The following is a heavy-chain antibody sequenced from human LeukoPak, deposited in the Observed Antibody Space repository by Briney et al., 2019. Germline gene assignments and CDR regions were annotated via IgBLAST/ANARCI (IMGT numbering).Heavy chain of an antibody. Sequence: SETLSLTCTVSGGSISSYYWSWIRQPPGRGLEWIGNIYYSGSTNYNPSLRSRVTILVDTSKNQFSLKLSSVTAADTAVYYCARHERDASLDHAFDIWGQGTMVTVSS. CDR3: ARHERDASLDHAFDI. V-gene: IGHV4-59*08. CDR1: GGSISSYY. CDR2: IYYSGST. J-gene: IGHJ3*02. D-gene: IGHD5-24*01.